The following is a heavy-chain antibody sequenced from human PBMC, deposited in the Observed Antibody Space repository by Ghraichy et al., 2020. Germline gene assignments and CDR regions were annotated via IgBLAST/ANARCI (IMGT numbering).Heavy chain of an antibody. CDR3: ARGSSGWYSWYYYYYGMDV. D-gene: IGHD6-19*01. CDR1: GGSFSGYY. J-gene: IGHJ6*02. Sequence: SETLSLTCAVYGGSFSGYYWSWIRQPPGKGMEWNGEINQSGSTNYNPSLKSRVTISVDTSKNQFALKLSPVTAADTAVYYCARGSSGWYSWYYYYYGMDVWGQGTTVTVSS. V-gene: IGHV4-34*01. CDR2: INQSGST.